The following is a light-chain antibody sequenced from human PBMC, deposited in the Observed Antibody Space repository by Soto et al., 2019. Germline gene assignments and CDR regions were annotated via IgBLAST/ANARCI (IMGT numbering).Light chain of an antibody. Sequence: DIQMTQSPSTLSASVGDRVTITYRASQTIDSWLAWYQQRPGKPPNLLIYKASTVASGVPSRFSDSGSGTEFTLTISSLQPDDFATYYCQQYNSYWTFGQGTKVDIK. CDR2: KAS. J-gene: IGKJ1*01. CDR1: QTIDSW. V-gene: IGKV1-5*03. CDR3: QQYNSYWT.